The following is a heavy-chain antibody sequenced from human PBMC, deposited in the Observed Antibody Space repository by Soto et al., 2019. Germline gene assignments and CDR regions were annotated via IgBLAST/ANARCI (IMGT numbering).Heavy chain of an antibody. J-gene: IGHJ4*02. Sequence: PSEILCLTCTVSGGSISSVDYYWSWIRQPPGKGLEWIGYIYYSGSTYYNPSLKSRVTISVDTSKNQFSLKLSSVTAADTAVYYCARITIFGVVDYWGQGTLVTVSS. D-gene: IGHD3-3*01. CDR1: GGSISSVDYY. V-gene: IGHV4-30-4*01. CDR2: IYYSGST. CDR3: ARITIFGVVDY.